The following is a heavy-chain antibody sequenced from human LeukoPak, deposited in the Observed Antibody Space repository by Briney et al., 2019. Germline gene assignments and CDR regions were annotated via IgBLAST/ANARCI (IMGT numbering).Heavy chain of an antibody. CDR1: GFTFSSYW. D-gene: IGHD3-10*01. Sequence: PGGSLRLSCAASGFTFSSYWMSWVRQAPGKGLEWVANIKQDGSEKYYVDSVKGRFTISRDNAKNSLYLQMNSLRAEDTAVYYCAKDPAYNYYGSGSYYRGYMDVWGKGTTVTISS. CDR3: AKDPAYNYYGSGSYYRGYMDV. CDR2: IKQDGSEK. J-gene: IGHJ6*03. V-gene: IGHV3-7*01.